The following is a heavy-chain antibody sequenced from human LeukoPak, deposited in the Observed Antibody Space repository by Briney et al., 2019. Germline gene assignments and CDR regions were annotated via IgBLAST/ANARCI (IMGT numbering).Heavy chain of an antibody. CDR3: AREPAYCSSTSCYGYFDY. J-gene: IGHJ4*02. CDR1: GGTFSSYT. V-gene: IGHV1-69*04. D-gene: IGHD2-2*01. Sequence: SVKVSCKASGGTFSSYTISWVRQAPGQGLEWMGRIIPILGIANYTQKFQGRVTITADKSTSTAYMELSSLRSEDTAVYYCAREPAYCSSTSCYGYFDYWGQGTLVTVSS. CDR2: IIPILGIA.